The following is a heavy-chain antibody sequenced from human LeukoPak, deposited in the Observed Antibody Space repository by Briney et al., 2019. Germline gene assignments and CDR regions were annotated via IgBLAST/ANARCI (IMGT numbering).Heavy chain of an antibody. CDR3: ASTVSPGQHYYYGMDF. J-gene: IGHJ6*02. CDR2: ISYDGRNK. V-gene: IGHV3-33*01. CDR1: GIIFSAYG. Sequence: GGSLRLSCASSGIIFSAYGMHWVRQAPGKGLEWVAVISYDGRNKHYADSVKGRFTISRDNSGSTLFLQMNSLRAGDTAVYYCASTVSPGQHYYYGMDFWGHGATVIVSS.